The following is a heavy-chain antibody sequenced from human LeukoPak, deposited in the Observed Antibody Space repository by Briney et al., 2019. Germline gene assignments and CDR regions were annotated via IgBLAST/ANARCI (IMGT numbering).Heavy chain of an antibody. CDR3: ARVGWELLNLHFDP. CDR2: IKKDGSQK. J-gene: IGHJ5*02. D-gene: IGHD1-26*01. Sequence: GGSMRLSCVASGFTFSDKWMSWVRQAPGKGPEWVASIKKDGSQKYYVDSVKGRFTISRDNAQNSLYLQMNSLRVEDTAIYSCARVGWELLNLHFDPWGQGTLVTVSS. V-gene: IGHV3-7*03. CDR1: GFTFSDKW.